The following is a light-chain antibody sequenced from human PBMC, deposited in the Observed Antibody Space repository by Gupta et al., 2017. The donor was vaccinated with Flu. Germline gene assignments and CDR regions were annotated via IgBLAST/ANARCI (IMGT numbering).Light chain of an antibody. CDR1: QSVISH. Sequence: ELVLTQSPATLSLSPGERATLSCRASQSVISHLAWYQQKPGQAPRLLIYDASNRAKGITARCSGSGDGTDFTLTISSREPEDFAVYYCQKRTSGPLLLTFGDGTKVEIK. CDR2: DAS. J-gene: IGKJ4*01. CDR3: QKRTSGPLLLT. V-gene: IGKV3-11*01.